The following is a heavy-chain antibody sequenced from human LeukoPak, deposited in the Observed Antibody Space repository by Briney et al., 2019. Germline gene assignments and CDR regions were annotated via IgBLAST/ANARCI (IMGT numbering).Heavy chain of an antibody. Sequence: GSVKVSCKASGYTFMSYGISWVRQAPGQGPEWMGWISAYNCNTNYAQKLQGRVTITRNTSISTPYMEPSSLRSEDTAGFYLARVKFIAARHHDAFDIWGQGTMVTVSS. V-gene: IGHV1-18*01. CDR3: ARVKFIAARHHDAFDI. J-gene: IGHJ3*02. CDR2: ISAYNCNT. CDR1: GYTFMSYG. D-gene: IGHD6-6*01.